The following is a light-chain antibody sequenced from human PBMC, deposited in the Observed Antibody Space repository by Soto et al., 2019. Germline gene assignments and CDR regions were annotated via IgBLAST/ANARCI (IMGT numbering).Light chain of an antibody. CDR2: EVS. CDR1: SSDVGAYDF. V-gene: IGLV2-14*03. CDR3: SSYTSSSTRV. Sequence: QSALTQPASVSGSPGQSITISCTGTSSDVGAYDFVSWYQQHPDKAPKLRIYEVSNRPSGVSNRFSGSKSVNTATPTISGLQAEDEADYYCSSYTSSSTRVFGTGTKVTVL. J-gene: IGLJ1*01.